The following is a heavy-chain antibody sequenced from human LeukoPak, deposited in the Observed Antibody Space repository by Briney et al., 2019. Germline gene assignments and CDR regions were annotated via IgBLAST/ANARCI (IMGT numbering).Heavy chain of an antibody. CDR3: ARARSPHFTVVATFDS. D-gene: IGHD4-4*01. J-gene: IGHJ4*02. V-gene: IGHV3-21*01. CDR2: ISSTTTYI. CDR1: GFTFTSYS. Sequence: GGSLRLSCAASGFTFTSYSMTWVRPAPGKGLEWVSSISSTTTYIYYAHSVKGRFTISRDNANNSLHLLMSSLRAEDTGIYYCARARSPHFTVVATFDSWGPGTLVTVSS.